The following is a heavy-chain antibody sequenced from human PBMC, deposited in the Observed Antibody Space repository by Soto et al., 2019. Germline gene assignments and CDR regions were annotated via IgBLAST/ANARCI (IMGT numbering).Heavy chain of an antibody. Sequence: PGGSLRLSCAASGFTFSSYAMHWVRQAPGKGLEWVAVISYDGSNKYYADSVKGRFTISRDNSKNTLYLQMNSLRAEDTAVYYCARALRITMIVVRNKGGYYYGMDVWGQGTTVTVSS. CDR3: ARALRITMIVVRNKGGYYYGMDV. V-gene: IGHV3-30-3*01. D-gene: IGHD3-22*01. CDR1: GFTFSSYA. J-gene: IGHJ6*02. CDR2: ISYDGSNK.